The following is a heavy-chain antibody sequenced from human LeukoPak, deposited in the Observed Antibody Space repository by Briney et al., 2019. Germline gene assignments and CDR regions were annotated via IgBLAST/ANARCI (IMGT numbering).Heavy chain of an antibody. CDR3: ARDEYIHGDLTNFDS. V-gene: IGHV3-48*04. J-gene: IGHJ4*02. D-gene: IGHD4-17*01. Sequence: PGGSLRLSCAASGFTFSSYAMSWVRQAPGKGLEWVSYISSSGSMISDADSVKGRFTISRDNAKKSLYLQMNSLRAEDTAVYYCARDEYIHGDLTNFDSWGQGTLVIVSS. CDR2: ISSSGSMI. CDR1: GFTFSSYA.